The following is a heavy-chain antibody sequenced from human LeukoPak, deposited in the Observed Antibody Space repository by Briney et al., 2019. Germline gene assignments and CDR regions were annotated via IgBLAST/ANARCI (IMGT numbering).Heavy chain of an antibody. D-gene: IGHD3-9*01. Sequence: GGSLRLSCAASGFTFSSYSINWVRQAPGKGLEWVSSISSSSSYIYYADSVKGRFTISRDNAKNSLYLQMNSLRAEDTAVYYCAREGYDILTGYYKLDYWGQGTLVTVSS. J-gene: IGHJ4*02. CDR1: GFTFSSYS. V-gene: IGHV3-21*01. CDR3: AREGYDILTGYYKLDY. CDR2: ISSSSSYI.